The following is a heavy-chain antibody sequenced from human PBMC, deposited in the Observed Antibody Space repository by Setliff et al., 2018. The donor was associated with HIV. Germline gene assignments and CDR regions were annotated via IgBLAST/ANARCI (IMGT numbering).Heavy chain of an antibody. D-gene: IGHD6-19*01. Sequence: GASVKVSCKASGYTFTNSDINWVRQATGQGLEWMGWMNPNSGNTGYAQKFQGRVIMTRDTSITTAYMELSSLRSDDTAVYYCARGAWYTSGWYSSRYMDVWGKGTTGTVSS. CDR1: GYTFTNSD. CDR3: ARGAWYTSGWYSSRYMDV. CDR2: MNPNSGNT. V-gene: IGHV1-8*02. J-gene: IGHJ6*03.